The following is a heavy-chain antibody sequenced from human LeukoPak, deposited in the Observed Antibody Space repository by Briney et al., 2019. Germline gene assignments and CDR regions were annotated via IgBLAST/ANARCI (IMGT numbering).Heavy chain of an antibody. CDR1: GGSISSYY. CDR3: ANYGSGSYRFDP. CDR2: IYYSGST. Sequence: PSETLSLTCTVSGGSISSYYWSWIRQPPGKGLEWIGHIYYSGSTNYNPSLKSRVTISIDTSKNQFSLRLSSVTAADTAVYYCANYGSGSYRFDPWGQGTLVTVSS. J-gene: IGHJ5*02. V-gene: IGHV4-59*12. D-gene: IGHD3-10*01.